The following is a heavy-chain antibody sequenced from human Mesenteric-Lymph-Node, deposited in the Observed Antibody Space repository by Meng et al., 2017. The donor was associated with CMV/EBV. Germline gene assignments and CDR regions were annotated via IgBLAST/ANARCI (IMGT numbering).Heavy chain of an antibody. V-gene: IGHV3-48*04. Sequence: GESLKISCAASGFTFSSYTMNWVRQAPGKGLEWISYINSGRSSSAISYADSVRGRFTISRDNAKNSLYLQMNSLRAEDTAVYYCARDLTGDSGYYQYWGQGILVTVSS. D-gene: IGHD3-22*01. CDR1: GFTFSSYT. J-gene: IGHJ4*02. CDR2: INSGRSSSAI. CDR3: ARDLTGDSGYYQY.